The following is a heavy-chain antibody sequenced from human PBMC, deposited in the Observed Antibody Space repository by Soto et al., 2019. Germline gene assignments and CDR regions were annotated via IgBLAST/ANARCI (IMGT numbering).Heavy chain of an antibody. Sequence: SETLSLTCTVSGGSISSYYWSWIRQPPGKGLEWIGYIYYSGSTNYNPSLKSRVTISVDTSKNQFSLKLSSVTAADTAVYYCARATAVAGTVLDYWGQGTLVTVSS. CDR3: ARATAVAGTVLDY. J-gene: IGHJ4*02. CDR2: IYYSGST. D-gene: IGHD6-19*01. CDR1: GGSISSYY. V-gene: IGHV4-59*01.